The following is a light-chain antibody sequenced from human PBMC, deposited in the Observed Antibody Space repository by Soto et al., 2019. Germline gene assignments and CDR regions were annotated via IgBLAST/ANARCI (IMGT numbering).Light chain of an antibody. CDR2: AAS. V-gene: IGKV1-39*01. CDR1: QSISHY. CDR3: QQSYNTPRT. J-gene: IGKJ3*01. Sequence: DIQMTQSPSSLSASVGDRVTITCRASQSISHYLNWYQQKPGKAPNLLIYAASSLQSGVPSRFSGSGSGTDFTLTISSLQPEDFATYYCQQSYNTPRTFXPGTKVDIK.